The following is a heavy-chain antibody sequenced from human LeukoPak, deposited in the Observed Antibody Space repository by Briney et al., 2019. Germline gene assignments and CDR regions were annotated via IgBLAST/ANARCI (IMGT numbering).Heavy chain of an antibody. V-gene: IGHV3-74*01. J-gene: IGHJ4*02. CDR3: ARSNQADDY. CDR2: INPGGSSI. CDR1: GFTFSSYA. Sequence: PGGSLRLSCAASGFTFSSYAMSWVRQVPGKGLVWVARINPGGSSITYADSVKGRFTISRDNAKNTLYLQMDSLRAEDTGVYYCARSNQADDYWGQGTLVTVSS. D-gene: IGHD1-14*01.